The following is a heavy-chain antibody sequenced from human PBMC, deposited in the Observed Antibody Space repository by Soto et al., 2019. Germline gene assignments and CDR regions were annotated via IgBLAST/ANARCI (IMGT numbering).Heavy chain of an antibody. J-gene: IGHJ6*02. Sequence: GASVKVSCKASGYTFTSYAMHWVRQAPGQRLEWMGWINARNGNTKYSQKFQGRVTITRDTSASTAYMELSSLRSEDTAVYYCAGTTETYYYYYGMDVWGQGTTVTVSS. CDR3: AGTTETYYYYYGMDV. D-gene: IGHD1-7*01. CDR2: INARNGNT. V-gene: IGHV1-3*01. CDR1: GYTFTSYA.